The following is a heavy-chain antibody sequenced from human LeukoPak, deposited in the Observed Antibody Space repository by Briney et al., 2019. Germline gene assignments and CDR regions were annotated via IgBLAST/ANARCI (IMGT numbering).Heavy chain of an antibody. CDR3: ARTRPIAVAITASIDI. D-gene: IGHD6-19*01. CDR1: GGTFSSYA. J-gene: IGHJ3*02. CDR2: IIPILGIA. V-gene: IGHV1-69*04. Sequence: SVKVSCKASGGTFSSYAISWVRQAPGQGLEWMGRIIPILGIANYAQKFQGRVTITADKSTSTAYMELSSLRSEDTAVYYCARTRPIAVAITASIDIWGQGTMVTVSS.